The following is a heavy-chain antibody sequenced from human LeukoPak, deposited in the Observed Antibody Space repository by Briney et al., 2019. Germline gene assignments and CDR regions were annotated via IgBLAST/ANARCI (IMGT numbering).Heavy chain of an antibody. V-gene: IGHV4-59*01. CDR1: GASISGYY. J-gene: IGHJ4*02. D-gene: IGHD3-3*01. Sequence: SETLSLTCSVSGASISGYYWTWIRQPPGKGLEWIGYIFYSGRTNYTPSLKSRVTISIDTSKNQFSLKLRSVTAADTAVYYCARDRRETIFGVVTVFDYWGQGTLVTVSS. CDR3: ARDRRETIFGVVTVFDY. CDR2: IFYSGRT.